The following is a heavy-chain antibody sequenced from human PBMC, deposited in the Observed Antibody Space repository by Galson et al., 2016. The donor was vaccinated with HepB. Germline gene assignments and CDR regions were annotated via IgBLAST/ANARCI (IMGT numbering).Heavy chain of an antibody. D-gene: IGHD3-10*01. CDR3: AKDYNGTLPEALEI. J-gene: IGHJ3*02. CDR1: GFTFSSHA. V-gene: IGHV3-23*01. CDR2: ISPSGDTI. Sequence: SLRLSCAASGFTFSSHAMAWVRQAPGKGLEWVTGISPSGDTISYADSVKGRFTISRDNAKNTLHLQMNSLRAEDTALYYCAKDYNGTLPEALEIWGQGTKVTVSS.